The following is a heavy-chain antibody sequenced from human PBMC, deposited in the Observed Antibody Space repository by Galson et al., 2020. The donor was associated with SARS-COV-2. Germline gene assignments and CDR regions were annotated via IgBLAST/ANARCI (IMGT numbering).Heavy chain of an antibody. J-gene: IGHJ4*02. CDR3: ARQILTGYYSFYYFDD. Sequence: SETLSLTCTVSGGSISSSSYYCGWIRQPPGEGLEWIGSIYYSESNYYNPSLTSRVTMSVDTSKNQFSLKLSSVTAADTALYYCARQILTGYYSFYYFDDWGKGTMVTVSS. V-gene: IGHV4-39*01. D-gene: IGHD3-9*01. CDR1: GGSISSSSYY. CDR2: IYYSESN.